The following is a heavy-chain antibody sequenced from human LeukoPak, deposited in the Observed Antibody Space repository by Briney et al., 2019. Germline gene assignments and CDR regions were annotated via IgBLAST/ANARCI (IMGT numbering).Heavy chain of an antibody. CDR2: INANSGDT. CDR1: VYTFTSYA. CDR3: ARTLVVINDAFDI. Sequence: ASVKVSRKASVYTFTSYALNWVRQSPGQRLEWLGWINANSGDTNHTQTFQGRVSMTGDTSISTAYMELSRLRSDDTAVYYCARTLVVINDAFDIWGQGTMVTVSS. D-gene: IGHD3-22*01. V-gene: IGHV1-2*02. J-gene: IGHJ3*02.